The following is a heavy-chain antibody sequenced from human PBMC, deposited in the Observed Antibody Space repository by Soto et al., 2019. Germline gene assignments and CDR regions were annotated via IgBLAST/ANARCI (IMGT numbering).Heavy chain of an antibody. CDR2: IWSDGSEK. Sequence: PGGSLRLSCAASGFNFRNYAMHWVRQAPGKGLEWVAVIWSDGSEKYYGASVKGRVTISRDNSKNTLYLQMNSLRAEDTAVYYCAKTPWEEVPAAIFDYWGQGTLVTVSS. D-gene: IGHD2-2*01. CDR3: AKTPWEEVPAAIFDY. V-gene: IGHV3-33*06. CDR1: GFNFRNYA. J-gene: IGHJ4*02.